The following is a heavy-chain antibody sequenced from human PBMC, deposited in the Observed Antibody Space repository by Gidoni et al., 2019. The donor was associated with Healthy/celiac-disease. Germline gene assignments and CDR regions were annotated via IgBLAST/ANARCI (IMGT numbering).Heavy chain of an antibody. CDR2: ISYDGSNK. V-gene: IGHV3-30*18. D-gene: IGHD3-16*01. CDR1: GFTFSSYG. J-gene: IGHJ5*02. Sequence: QVQLVESGGGVVQPVRSLRLSCAASGFTFSSYGMHWVRQAPGKGLEWVAVISYDGSNKYYADSVKGRFTISRDNSKNTLYLQMNSLRAEDTAVYYCAKDTGGSWFDPWGQGTLVTVSS. CDR3: AKDTGGSWFDP.